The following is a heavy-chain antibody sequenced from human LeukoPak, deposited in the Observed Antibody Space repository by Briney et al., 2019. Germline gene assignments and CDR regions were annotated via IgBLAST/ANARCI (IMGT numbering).Heavy chain of an antibody. D-gene: IGHD2-15*01. CDR1: GFTFSTYS. V-gene: IGHV3-21*01. CDR3: ARDRANVGGGFPDLHYYYGMDV. CDR2: ISNSSSYV. Sequence: GGSLRLSCAASGFTFSTYSMNWVRQAPGKGLEWVSSISNSSSYVYYADSVKGRFTISRDNAKNSLYLQMNSLRAEDTAVYYCARDRANVGGGFPDLHYYYGMDVWGQGTTVTVSS. J-gene: IGHJ6*02.